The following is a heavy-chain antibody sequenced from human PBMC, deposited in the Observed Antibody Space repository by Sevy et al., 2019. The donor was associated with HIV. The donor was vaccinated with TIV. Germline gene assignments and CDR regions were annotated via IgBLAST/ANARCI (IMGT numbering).Heavy chain of an antibody. V-gene: IGHV1-24*01. Sequence: ASVKVSCKVSGYTLTKLSMHWVRQAPGKGLEWMGRFDPEAGETIYAQKFQGRVTMTEDTSTDTAYMELSSLRYADTAVYYCASARQYYEDSSGYLGYWGQGTLVTVSS. CDR2: FDPEAGET. CDR3: ASARQYYEDSSGYLGY. J-gene: IGHJ4*02. D-gene: IGHD3-22*01. CDR1: GYTLTKLS.